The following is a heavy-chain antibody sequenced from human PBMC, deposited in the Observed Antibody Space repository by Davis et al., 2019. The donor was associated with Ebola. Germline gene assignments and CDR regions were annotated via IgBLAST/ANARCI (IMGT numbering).Heavy chain of an antibody. CDR1: GYTFTGYY. CDR2: INPNSGGT. Sequence: ASVKVSCKASGYTFTGYYMHWVRQAPGQGLEWMGWINPNSGGTNYAQKFQGRVTMTRDTSISTAYMELSSLRSEDTAVYYCARGPRVGWFRESYYFDYWGQGTLVTVSS. CDR3: ARGPRVGWFRESYYFDY. D-gene: IGHD3-10*01. J-gene: IGHJ4*02. V-gene: IGHV1-2*02.